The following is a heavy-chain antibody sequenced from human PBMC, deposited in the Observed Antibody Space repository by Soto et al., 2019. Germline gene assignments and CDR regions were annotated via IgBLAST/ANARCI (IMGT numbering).Heavy chain of an antibody. CDR2: IYSGGKT. CDR1: GLSGSPTF. J-gene: IGHJ6*02. CDR3: TRDAPGERPYYFYYYGMDV. Sequence: GGSLRLSCVASGLSGSPTFLSWVRQAPGQGLEWLAVIYSGGKTFYADSVKGRFTISKDNSKNTLSLQMNSLRAEDTAVYCCTRDAPGERPYYFYYYGMDVWGQGTTVTVSS. V-gene: IGHV3-53*01.